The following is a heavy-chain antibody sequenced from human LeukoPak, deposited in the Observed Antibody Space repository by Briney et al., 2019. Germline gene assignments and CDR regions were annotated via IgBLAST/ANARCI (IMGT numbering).Heavy chain of an antibody. CDR2: IYSGGST. Sequence: GGSLRLSCAASGFTFDDYTMHWVRRAPGKGLEWVSVIYSGGSTYYADSVKGRFTISRDNSKNTLYLQMNSLRAEDTAVYYCASLGEDLDYWGQGTLVTVSS. D-gene: IGHD3-10*01. J-gene: IGHJ4*02. CDR3: ASLGEDLDY. V-gene: IGHV3-66*01. CDR1: GFTFDDYT.